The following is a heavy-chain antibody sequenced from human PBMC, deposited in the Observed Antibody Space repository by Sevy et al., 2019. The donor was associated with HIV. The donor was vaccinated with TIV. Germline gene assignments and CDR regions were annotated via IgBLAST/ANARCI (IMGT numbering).Heavy chain of an antibody. J-gene: IGHJ4*02. V-gene: IGHV1-24*01. CDR1: GYTLTDLS. CDR3: ATLRPPGDVYYDFWTGFPH. Sequence: ASVKVSCKVSGYTLTDLSIHWVRQAPGKGLEWMGGFHPEDGETIYAQKFQGRVTMTEDTTTDTAYMELSSLKSEDTAVYYCATLRPPGDVYYDFWTGFPHWGQGTLVTVSS. D-gene: IGHD3-3*01. CDR2: FHPEDGET.